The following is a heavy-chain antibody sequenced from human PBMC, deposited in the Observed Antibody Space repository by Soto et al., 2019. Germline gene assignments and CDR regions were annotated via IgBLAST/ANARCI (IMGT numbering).Heavy chain of an antibody. CDR3: AKRKYCSSTTCFDF. D-gene: IGHD2-2*01. CDR1: GFTFSSYC. CDR2: INNDGSDT. V-gene: IGHV3-74*01. J-gene: IGHJ4*02. Sequence: VGSLRLSCEVSGFTFSSYCMHWVRQAPGKGLVWVSHINNDGSDTTYADSVKGRFTISRDNSKNTLYLQMSSLRAEDTAVYYCAKRKYCSSTTCFDFWGQGTLVTVS.